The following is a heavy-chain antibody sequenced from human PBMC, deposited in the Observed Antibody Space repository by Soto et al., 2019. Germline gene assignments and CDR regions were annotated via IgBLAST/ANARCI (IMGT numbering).Heavy chain of an antibody. D-gene: IGHD1-26*01. CDR3: ARDGREASGIDV. CDR1: GGSISSHY. J-gene: IGHJ6*02. Sequence: QVQLEESGPGLVKPSATLSLTCTVSGGSISSHYWSWVRQAPGKGLEWIGCIYYRGNTFYNPSLKSRGTISVDTSNNQFSLKLDSVTPADTAVYYCARDGREASGIDVWGQGTAVTVSS. CDR2: IYYRGNT. V-gene: IGHV4-59*11.